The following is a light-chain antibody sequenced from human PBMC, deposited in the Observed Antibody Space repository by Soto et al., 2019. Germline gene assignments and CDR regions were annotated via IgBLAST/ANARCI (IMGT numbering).Light chain of an antibody. CDR3: QYTLSSPLYT. V-gene: IGKV3-20*01. Sequence: EIVLTQSPGTLSLSPGERATLSCRASQSVSSNYLAWYQQKPGQAPRLLIYDTSSRATGIPDRFSGSGSGTDFTLTISRLEPEDFAVYYCQYTLSSPLYTFGQGTKLEIK. CDR1: QSVSSNY. CDR2: DTS. J-gene: IGKJ2*01.